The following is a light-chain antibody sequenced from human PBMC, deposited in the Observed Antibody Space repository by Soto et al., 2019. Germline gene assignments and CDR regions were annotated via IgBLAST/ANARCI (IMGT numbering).Light chain of an antibody. CDR1: QSVSTH. CDR2: GGS. J-gene: IGKJ5*01. CDR3: QQCGSSST. V-gene: IGKV3-15*01. Sequence: EIVMTQSPATLSVSPGARAPLSCRASQSVSTHLAWYQQNPGQVPRLLIYGGSTRAAGLPARISGSGSGTEFTLTISRLEPEDFAVYYCQQCGSSSTFGQGTRLEI.